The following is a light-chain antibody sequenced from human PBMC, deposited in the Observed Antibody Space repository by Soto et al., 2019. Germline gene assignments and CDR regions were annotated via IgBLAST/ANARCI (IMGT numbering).Light chain of an antibody. V-gene: IGKV3-15*01. CDR2: GAS. Sequence: EIVMTQSPATLSVSPGERTALSCRTRRSVSSNFAWYQQKPGQAPRLLIYGASTRATGIPARFSGSGSGTEFTLTISTLQSEDFAVYYCQQYNNWPYTFGQGTKLEI. CDR3: QQYNNWPYT. CDR1: RSVSSN. J-gene: IGKJ2*01.